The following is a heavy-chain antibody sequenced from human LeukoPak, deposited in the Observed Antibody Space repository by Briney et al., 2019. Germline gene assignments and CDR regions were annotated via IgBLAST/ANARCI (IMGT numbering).Heavy chain of an antibody. V-gene: IGHV4-30-4*08. D-gene: IGHD3-22*01. CDR3: ATKSGYYYNFDY. CDR2: IYYSGSA. J-gene: IGHJ4*02. Sequence: SETLSLTCTVSGGSITSGDYYCSWIRQPPGKGLEWIVYIYYSGSAYYNPSLKGRVTISLDTSKNQFSLRLSSVTAADTAVYYCATKSGYYYNFDYWGQGNLVTVSS. CDR1: GGSITSGDYY.